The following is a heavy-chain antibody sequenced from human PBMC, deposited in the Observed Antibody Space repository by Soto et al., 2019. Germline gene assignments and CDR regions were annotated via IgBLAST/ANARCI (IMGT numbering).Heavy chain of an antibody. V-gene: IGHV3-30-3*01. CDR1: GFTFSNYA. CDR3: ARGLGGFDRDYNYFAY. CDR2: ISYDGSNK. D-gene: IGHD4-17*01. J-gene: IGHJ4*02. Sequence: QVQLVESGGGVVQPGRSLRLSCAASGFTFSNYAIHWVRQAPGKGLEWVAVISYDGSNKYYADSVKGRFTISRDNSKNXLHPQMNSLRAEDTAVYYCARGLGGFDRDYNYFAYWGQGTLVTVSS.